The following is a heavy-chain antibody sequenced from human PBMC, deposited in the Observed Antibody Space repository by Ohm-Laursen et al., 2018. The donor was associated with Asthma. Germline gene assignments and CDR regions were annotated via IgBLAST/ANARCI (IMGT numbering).Heavy chain of an antibody. J-gene: IGHJ4*02. Sequence: TLSLTCTVSGDSISNGGYYWTWIRQRPGTGLEWIGNIHYSGTTIYTPSLESRLTISLDTSKNQFSLNLSSVTAADTALYFCARDGRLRGSFDYWGQGNLVTVSS. CDR2: IHYSGTT. V-gene: IGHV4-31*03. CDR3: ARDGRLRGSFDY. D-gene: IGHD3-10*01. CDR1: GDSISNGGYY.